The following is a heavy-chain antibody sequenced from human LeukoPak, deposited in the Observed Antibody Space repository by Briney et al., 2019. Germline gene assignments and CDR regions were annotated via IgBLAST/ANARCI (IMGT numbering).Heavy chain of an antibody. D-gene: IGHD3-9*01. CDR1: GFTLTNYD. V-gene: IGHV3-23*01. CDR3: AKASTRDTGYYFDS. CDR2: IRGAVDST. J-gene: IGHJ4*02. Sequence: GGSLRLSCAASGFTLTNYDIMWVRQAPGKALEWVSSIRGAVDSTHYADAVKGRFTISRDNSKNTLYLQMNSLRAEDTARYYCAKASTRDTGYYFDSWGQGTLVTVSS.